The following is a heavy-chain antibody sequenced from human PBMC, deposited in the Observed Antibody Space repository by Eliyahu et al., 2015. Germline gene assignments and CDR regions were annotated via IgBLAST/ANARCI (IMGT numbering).Heavy chain of an antibody. D-gene: IGHD5-24*01. V-gene: IGHV3-15*04. Sequence: EVQLVESGGGLVKPGGSLRLSCEVSGFPFNNAWMSWVRQAPGKGLEWVGRIETKIDGGTTDYAAPVKGRFTISRDDSKNMLYLQMDSLKTEDTAVYYCTTGQLVGTINGPFDYWGQGTLVTVSS. CDR1: GFPFNNAW. CDR2: IETKIDGGTT. J-gene: IGHJ4*02. CDR3: TTGQLVGTINGPFDY.